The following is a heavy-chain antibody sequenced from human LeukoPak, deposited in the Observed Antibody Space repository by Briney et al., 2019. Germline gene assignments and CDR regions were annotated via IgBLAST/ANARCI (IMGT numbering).Heavy chain of an antibody. CDR2: IKSKTDGGTT. D-gene: IGHD4-17*01. V-gene: IGHV3-15*01. CDR1: GFTFSNAW. J-gene: IGHJ6*02. CDR3: TTPGGFYGDLRGRYYYGMDV. Sequence: GGSLRLSCAASGFTFSNAWMSWVRQAPGKGLEWVGRIKSKTDGGTTDYAAPVKGRFTISRDDSKNTLYLQMNSLKTEDTAVYYCTTPGGFYGDLRGRYYYGMDVWGQGTTVTVSS.